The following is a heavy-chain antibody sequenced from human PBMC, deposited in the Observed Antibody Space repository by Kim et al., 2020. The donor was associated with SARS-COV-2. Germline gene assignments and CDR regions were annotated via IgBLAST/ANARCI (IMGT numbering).Heavy chain of an antibody. Sequence: DKKHADSVKDRLTVSRANGKNSLVLQMNNLRPEDTAVYYCATGIAFDMWGRGTMVTVSS. V-gene: IGHV3-7*01. CDR3: ATGIAFDM. J-gene: IGHJ3*02. CDR2: DK.